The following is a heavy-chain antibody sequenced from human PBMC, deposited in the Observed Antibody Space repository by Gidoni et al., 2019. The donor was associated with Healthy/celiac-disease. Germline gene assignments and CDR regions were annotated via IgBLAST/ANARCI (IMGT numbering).Heavy chain of an antibody. CDR3: ARGPGYCSGGSCDHDAFDI. CDR1: GYTFPSYS. CDR2: INPSGGST. J-gene: IGHJ3*02. Sequence: QVQLVQSGAEVKKPGASVKVSCKASGYTFPSYSMHWVRQAPGQGLEWMGIINPSGGSTSYAQKFQGRVTMTRDTSTSTVYMELSSLRSEDTAVYYCARGPGYCSGGSCDHDAFDIWGQGTMVTVSS. V-gene: IGHV1-46*01. D-gene: IGHD2-15*01.